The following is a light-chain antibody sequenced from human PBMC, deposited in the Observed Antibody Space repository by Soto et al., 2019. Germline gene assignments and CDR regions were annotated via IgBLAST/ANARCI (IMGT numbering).Light chain of an antibody. J-gene: IGKJ4*01. CDR3: QQRSNWPGLT. CDR2: DAS. V-gene: IGKV3-11*01. Sequence: EIVLTQSPATLCLSPGERATLTCRASQSVSSYLAWYQQKPGQAPRLLIYDASNRATGIPARFSGSGSGTDFTLTISSLEPEDFAVYYCQQRSNWPGLTFGGGTKVDIK. CDR1: QSVSSY.